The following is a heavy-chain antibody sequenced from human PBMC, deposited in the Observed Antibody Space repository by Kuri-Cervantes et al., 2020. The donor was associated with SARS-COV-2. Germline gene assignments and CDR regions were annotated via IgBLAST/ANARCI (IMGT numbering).Heavy chain of an antibody. Sequence: SETLSLTCAVYGGSFSGYYWSWIRQPPGKGLEWIGEINHSGSTNYNPSLKSRVTISVDTSKNQFSLKLSSVTAADTAVYYCARDTYCSSTSCHYYYGMDVWGQGTTVTVSS. J-gene: IGHJ6*02. CDR3: ARDTYCSSTSCHYYYGMDV. CDR1: GGSFSGYY. CDR2: INHSGST. D-gene: IGHD2-2*01. V-gene: IGHV4-34*01.